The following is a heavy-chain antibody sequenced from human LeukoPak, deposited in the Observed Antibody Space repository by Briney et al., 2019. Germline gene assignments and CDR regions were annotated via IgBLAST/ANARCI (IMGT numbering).Heavy chain of an antibody. CDR2: IYTSGST. Sequence: PSQTLSLTCTVSGDSISSGSYYWSWIRQPAGKALEWIGRIYTSGSTNCNPSLQSRVTISLDRTKNQFFLKLTSVTAADTAVYYCARDPASCGADCYSDYWGQGTLVTASS. D-gene: IGHD2-21*01. J-gene: IGHJ4*02. V-gene: IGHV4-61*02. CDR3: ARDPASCGADCYSDY. CDR1: GDSISSGSYY.